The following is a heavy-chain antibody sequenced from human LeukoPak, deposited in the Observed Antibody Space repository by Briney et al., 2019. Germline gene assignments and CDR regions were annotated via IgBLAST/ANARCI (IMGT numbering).Heavy chain of an antibody. D-gene: IGHD2-8*01. CDR2: IYHSGNT. CDR3: ARDDGYCTNIDTSSCYGYFDS. J-gene: IGHJ4*02. V-gene: IGHV4-38-2*02. Sequence: RPSETLSLTCTVSGYSISSGYYWGWIRQPPGKGLEWIGNIYHSGNTYYNPSLESRVTISRDLSENQFSLKLSSVTAADTAVYFCARDDGYCTNIDTSSCYGYFDSWGQGTLVIVSS. CDR1: GYSISSGYY.